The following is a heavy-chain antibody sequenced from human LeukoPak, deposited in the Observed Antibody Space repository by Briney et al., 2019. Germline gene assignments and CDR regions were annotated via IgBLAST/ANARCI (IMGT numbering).Heavy chain of an antibody. CDR1: GFTFSSYD. J-gene: IGHJ4*02. D-gene: IGHD3-10*01. V-gene: IGHV3-13*01. CDR2: IGTAGEI. CDR3: ATVWFGESRY. Sequence: GGSLRLSCAASGFTFSSYDIHWVRQATGKGLEWVSGIGTAGEIYYPGSVKGRFTISRENAKNSLYLQMNSLRAGDTAVYYCATVWFGESRYWGQGTLVTVSS.